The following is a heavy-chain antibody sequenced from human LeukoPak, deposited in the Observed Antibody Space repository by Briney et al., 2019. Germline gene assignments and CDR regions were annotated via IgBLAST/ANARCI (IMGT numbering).Heavy chain of an antibody. Sequence: GASVKVSCKASGYTFTGYYMHWVRQAPGQGLEWMGWINPNSGGTNYAQKFQGRVTMTRDTSISTAYMELSRLRSDDTAVYYCARFRGWNSRVFDYWGQGTLVTVFS. J-gene: IGHJ4*02. CDR1: GYTFTGYY. D-gene: IGHD1-7*01. V-gene: IGHV1-2*02. CDR3: ARFRGWNSRVFDY. CDR2: INPNSGGT.